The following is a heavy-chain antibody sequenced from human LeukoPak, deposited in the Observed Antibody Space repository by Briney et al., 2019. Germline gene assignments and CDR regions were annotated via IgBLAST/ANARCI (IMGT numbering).Heavy chain of an antibody. D-gene: IGHD5-24*01. CDR2: IYYSGSA. Sequence: SETLSLTCIVSGGSISSSNYYWGWIRQPPGKGLEWIGSIYYSGSAYYNPSLKSRVTISVDTSKNQFSLKLSSVTAADTAVYYCARRPTIFDYWGQGTLVTVSS. CDR3: ARRPTIFDY. CDR1: GGSISSSNYY. V-gene: IGHV4-39*01. J-gene: IGHJ4*02.